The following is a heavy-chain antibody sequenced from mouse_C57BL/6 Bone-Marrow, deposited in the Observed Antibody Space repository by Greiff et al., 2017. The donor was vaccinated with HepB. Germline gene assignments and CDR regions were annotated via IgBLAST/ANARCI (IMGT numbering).Heavy chain of an antibody. D-gene: IGHD2-4*01. J-gene: IGHJ2*01. CDR3: ARYQITRLDY. V-gene: IGHV1-82*01. CDR1: GYAFSSSW. Sequence: QVQLQQSGPELVKPGASVKISCKASGYAFSSSWMNWVKQRPGKGLEWIGRIYPGDGDTNYNGKFKGKATLTADKSSSTAYMQLSSLTSEDSAVYCCARYQITRLDYWGQGTTLTVSS. CDR2: IYPGDGDT.